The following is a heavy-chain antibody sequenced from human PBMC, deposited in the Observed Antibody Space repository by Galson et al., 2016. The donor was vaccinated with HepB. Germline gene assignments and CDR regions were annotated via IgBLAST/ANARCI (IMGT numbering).Heavy chain of an antibody. Sequence: CAISGDSVSSYSAAWNWIRQSPSRGLEWLGRTYYRSKWYNDYAVSVKSRITINADTSKNQFSLQLNSVTPEDTAVYYCAREPGIGSGMAGRPGYWGQGTLVTVSS. J-gene: IGHJ4*02. CDR3: AREPGIGSGMAGRPGY. V-gene: IGHV6-1*01. D-gene: IGHD1-26*01. CDR2: TYYRSKWYN. CDR1: GDSVSSYSAA.